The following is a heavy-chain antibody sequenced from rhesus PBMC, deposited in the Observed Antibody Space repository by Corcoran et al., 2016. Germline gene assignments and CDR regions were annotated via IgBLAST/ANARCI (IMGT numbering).Heavy chain of an antibody. Sequence: QVPLPESGPDLLQPSETLSLPCAVSGGSISGNSWHWIRQSPGKGMEWFGFIGVSTGSPNYNSFLKCRVTVSVETYKSHFSVKRSSVTGADTAVYYGARGYIWTAAEDYWGQGVRVTVSS. J-gene: IGHJ4*01. D-gene: IGHD1-1-1*01. CDR2: IGVSTGSP. CDR3: ARGYIWTAAEDY. CDR1: GGSISGNS. V-gene: IGHV4S5*01.